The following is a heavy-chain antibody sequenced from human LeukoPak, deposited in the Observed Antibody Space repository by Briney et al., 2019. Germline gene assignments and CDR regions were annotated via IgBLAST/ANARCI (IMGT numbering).Heavy chain of an antibody. J-gene: IGHJ4*02. CDR2: INHSGNT. D-gene: IGHD5-12*01. CDR3: ARARGEVAIDY. V-gene: IGHV4-34*01. CDR1: GGSISSYY. Sequence: SETLSLTCTVSGGSISSYYWSWIRQPPGKGLEWIGEINHSGNTNYNPSLKSRVTLSVDTSKNQFSLKLSSVTAADTAVYYCARARGEVAIDYWGQGTLVTVSS.